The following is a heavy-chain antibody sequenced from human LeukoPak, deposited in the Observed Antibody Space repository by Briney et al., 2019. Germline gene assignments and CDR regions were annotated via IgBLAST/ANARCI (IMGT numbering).Heavy chain of an antibody. CDR1: GFTFSTYA. D-gene: IGHD6-13*01. J-gene: IGHJ3*02. CDR3: AKDWPSEWQQLPDYDAFDI. V-gene: IGHV3-23*01. CDR2: INSGGST. Sequence: GGSLRLSCAASGFTFSTYAMSWVRQAPGKGLEWVSAINSGGSTYYADSLKGRLTISGDNSKNTLYLQMNSLRADDTAVYYCAKDWPSEWQQLPDYDAFDIWGQGTMVTVSS.